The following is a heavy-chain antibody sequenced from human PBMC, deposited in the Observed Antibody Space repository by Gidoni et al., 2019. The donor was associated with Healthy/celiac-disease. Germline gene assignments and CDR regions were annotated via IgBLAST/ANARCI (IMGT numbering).Heavy chain of an antibody. D-gene: IGHD6-19*01. J-gene: IGHJ4*02. V-gene: IGHV3-21*01. CDR3: ARDFVDSSGWSSFDY. CDR2: ISSSSSYI. Sequence: EVQLVESGGGLVKPGGSLRLSCAASGFTFSSYSMNWVRQAPGKGLEWVSSISSSSSYIYYADSVKGRFTISRDNAKNSLYLQMNSLRAEDTAVYYCARDFVDSSGWSSFDYWGQGTLVTVSS. CDR1: GFTFSSYS.